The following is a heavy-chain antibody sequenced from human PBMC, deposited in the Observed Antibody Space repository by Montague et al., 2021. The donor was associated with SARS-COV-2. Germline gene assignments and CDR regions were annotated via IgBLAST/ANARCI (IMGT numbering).Heavy chain of an antibody. D-gene: IGHD1-1*01. V-gene: IGHV4-59*01. CDR1: GDSMTYFY. CDR3: ARGATRTFDY. CDR2: IFYRGTT. Sequence: SETLSLTCTVSGDSMTYFYWCWSRQTPEKGLQWIGYIFYRGTTKYNPSLESRVTITVDTSKDQFYLKLNSVTAADTAVYYCARGATRTFDYWGQGTRVTVSS. J-gene: IGHJ4*02.